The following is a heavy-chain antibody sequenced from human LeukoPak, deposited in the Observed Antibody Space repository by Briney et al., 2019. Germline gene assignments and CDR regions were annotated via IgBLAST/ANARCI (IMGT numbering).Heavy chain of an antibody. J-gene: IGHJ4*02. CDR1: GFTFDDYA. V-gene: IGHV3-9*03. CDR3: AKDRYSSSWYYFDY. CDR2: ISWNSGSI. D-gene: IGHD6-13*01. Sequence: PGGSLRLSCAASGFTFDDYAMHWVRHAPGKGLEWVSGISWNSGSIGYADSVKGRFTISRDNAKNSLYLQMNSLRAEDMALYYCAKDRYSSSWYYFDYWGQGTLVTVSS.